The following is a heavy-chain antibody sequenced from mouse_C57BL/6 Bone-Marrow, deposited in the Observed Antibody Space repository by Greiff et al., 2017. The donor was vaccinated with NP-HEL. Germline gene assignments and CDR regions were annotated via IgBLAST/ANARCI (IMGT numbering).Heavy chain of an antibody. Sequence: EVKLQESGPELVKPGASVKISCKASGYSFTGYYMNWVKQSPEKSLEWIGEINPSTGGTTYNQKFKAKATLTVDKSSSTAYMQLKSLTSEDSAVYYCARDGNYFYYFDYWGQGTTLTVSS. CDR2: INPSTGGT. J-gene: IGHJ2*01. CDR3: ARDGNYFYYFDY. D-gene: IGHD2-1*01. V-gene: IGHV1-42*01. CDR1: GYSFTGYY.